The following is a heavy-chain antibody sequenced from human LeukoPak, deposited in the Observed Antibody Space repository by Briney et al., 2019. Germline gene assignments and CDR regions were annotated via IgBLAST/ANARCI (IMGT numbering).Heavy chain of an antibody. CDR2: ISAYNGNT. D-gene: IGHD6-19*01. CDR1: GYTFTSYY. J-gene: IGHJ5*02. CDR3: ARDTPRYSSGWYEPREDWFDP. V-gene: IGHV1-18*04. Sequence: ASVKVSCKASGYTFTSYYMHWVRQAPGQGLEWMGWISAYNGNTNYAQKLQGRVTMTTDTSTSTAYMELRSLRSDDTAVYYCARDTPRYSSGWYEPREDWFDPWGQGTLVTVSS.